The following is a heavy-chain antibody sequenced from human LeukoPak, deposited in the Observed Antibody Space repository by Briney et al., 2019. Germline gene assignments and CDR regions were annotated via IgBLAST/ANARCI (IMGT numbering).Heavy chain of an antibody. J-gene: IGHJ5*02. Sequence: ASVKVSCKASGYTFTSYDINWVRQAPGQGLEWMGWISAYDGNTNYAQKFQGRVTMTTDTSTSTAYMELKSLRSDDTAVYYCARDFRGCSSTTRSPGDWFDPWGQGTLVTVSS. V-gene: IGHV1-18*01. CDR2: ISAYDGNT. D-gene: IGHD2-2*01. CDR3: ARDFRGCSSTTRSPGDWFDP. CDR1: GYTFTSYD.